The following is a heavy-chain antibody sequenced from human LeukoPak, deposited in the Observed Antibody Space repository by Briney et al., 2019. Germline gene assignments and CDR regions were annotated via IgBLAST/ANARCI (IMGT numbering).Heavy chain of an antibody. V-gene: IGHV3-23*01. CDR3: AKKEPNGDYARDYFDY. D-gene: IGHD4-17*01. CDR1: GFTVSSNY. CDR2: ISGSGGST. Sequence: GGSLRLSCAASGFTVSSNYMSWVRQAPGKGLEWVSAISGSGGSTYYADSVKGRFTISRDNSKNTLYLQMNSLRAEDTAVYYCAKKEPNGDYARDYFDYWGQGTLVTVSS. J-gene: IGHJ4*02.